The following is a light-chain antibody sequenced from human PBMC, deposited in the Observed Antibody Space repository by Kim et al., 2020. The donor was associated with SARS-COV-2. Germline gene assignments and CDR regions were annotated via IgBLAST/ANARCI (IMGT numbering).Light chain of an antibody. V-gene: IGLV3-19*01. CDR3: NSRDSSGNHLDVV. Sequence: SSELTQDPAVSVALGQTVRITCQGDSLRSYYASWYQQKPGQAPVLVIYGKNNRPSGIPDRFSGSSSGNTASLTITGAQAEDEADYYRNSRDSSGNHLDVVFGGGTK. J-gene: IGLJ2*01. CDR1: SLRSYY. CDR2: GKN.